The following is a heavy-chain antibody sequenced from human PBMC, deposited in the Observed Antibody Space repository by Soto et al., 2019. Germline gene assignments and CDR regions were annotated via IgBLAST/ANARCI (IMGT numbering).Heavy chain of an antibody. CDR2: IDPSDSYT. CDR1: GYSFTSYW. D-gene: IGHD2-15*01. CDR3: ARHKRLLDAFDI. V-gene: IGHV5-10-1*01. Sequence: GESLKISCKGSGYSFTSYWISWVRQMPGKGLEWMGRIDPSDSYTNYSPSFQGHVTISADKSISNAYLQWSSLKASDTAMYYCARHKRLLDAFDIWGQGKMVTVSS. J-gene: IGHJ3*02.